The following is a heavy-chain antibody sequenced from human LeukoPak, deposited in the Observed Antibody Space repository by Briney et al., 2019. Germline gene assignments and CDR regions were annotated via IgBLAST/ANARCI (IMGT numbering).Heavy chain of an antibody. CDR3: ARIGYSSSSFDY. CDR1: GFTFSSYA. D-gene: IGHD6-13*01. J-gene: IGHJ4*02. Sequence: GSLRLSCAASGFTFSSYAMSWVRQAPGKGLEWVSAISGSGGSTYYADSVKGRFTISRDNSKNTLYLQMNSLRAEDTAVYHCARIGYSSSSFDYWGQGTLVTVSS. V-gene: IGHV3-23*01. CDR2: ISGSGGST.